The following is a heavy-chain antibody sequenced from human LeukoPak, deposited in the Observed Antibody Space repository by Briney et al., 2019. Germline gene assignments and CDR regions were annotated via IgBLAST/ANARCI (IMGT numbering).Heavy chain of an antibody. J-gene: IGHJ4*02. CDR3: ATAPAAADSF. CDR1: GFTFSNFW. CDR2: IERDGSEK. D-gene: IGHD6-13*01. V-gene: IGHV3-7*01. Sequence: GGSLRLSCAASGFTFSNFWMTWVRQAPGKGLEWVANIERDGSEKTYVDSVKGRFTISRDNAKYSLFLQMSSLRADDTAVYYCATAPAAADSFWGQGTLVAVSS.